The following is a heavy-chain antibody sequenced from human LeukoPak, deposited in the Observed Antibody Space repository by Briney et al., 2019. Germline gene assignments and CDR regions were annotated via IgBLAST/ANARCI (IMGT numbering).Heavy chain of an antibody. CDR3: AKRSDSSAYYDY. D-gene: IGHD3-22*01. Sequence: GGSLRLSCAASGLTFSSYGMSWVRQVPGKGLEWVSGISASGGNTYHADSVKGRFTMSRDNSKNMLYLQMKSLRAEDTAVYYCAKRSDSSAYYDYWGQGTLVTVSS. CDR1: GLTFSSYG. V-gene: IGHV3-23*01. CDR2: ISASGGNT. J-gene: IGHJ4*02.